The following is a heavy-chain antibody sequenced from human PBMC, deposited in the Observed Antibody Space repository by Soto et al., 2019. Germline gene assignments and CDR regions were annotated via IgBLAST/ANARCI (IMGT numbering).Heavy chain of an antibody. Sequence: PGESLKISCKGSGYSFTSYWISWVRQMPGKGLEWMGRIDPSDSYTNYSPSFQGHVTISADKSISTAYLQWSSLKASDTAMYYCARHLEGILSWFDPWGQGTLVTVSS. CDR2: IDPSDSYT. J-gene: IGHJ5*02. CDR1: GYSFTSYW. D-gene: IGHD3-9*01. CDR3: ARHLEGILSWFDP. V-gene: IGHV5-10-1*01.